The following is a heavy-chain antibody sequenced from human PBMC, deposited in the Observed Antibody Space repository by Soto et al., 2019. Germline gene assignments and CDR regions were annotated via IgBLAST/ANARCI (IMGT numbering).Heavy chain of an antibody. CDR3: AAATSIALGFRY. CDR2: NSALNGKT. J-gene: IGHJ4*02. CDR1: GFTFNTHG. Sequence: QGYLVQSGAEVKRPGASVRVSCKTSGFTFNTHGSSWVRQAPGQGLEWLGWNSALNGKTFYAHNFQDRVIMTTETSSSTAYMELRGLQSDDTAVYYCAAATSIALGFRYLGQGTLVTVSS. V-gene: IGHV1-18*01. D-gene: IGHD1-26*01.